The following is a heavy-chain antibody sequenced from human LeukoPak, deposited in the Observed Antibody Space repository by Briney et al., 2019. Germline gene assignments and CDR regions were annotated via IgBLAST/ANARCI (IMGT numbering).Heavy chain of an antibody. V-gene: IGHV4-38-2*01. Sequence: KPSETLPLTCAVSGYSISSGYYWGWIRQPPGKGLEWIGSIYHSGSTYYNPSLKSRVTISVHTSKNQFSLKLSSVTAADTAVYYCARQDYYSDTSGYKPRTFDYWGQGTLVTVSS. CDR1: GYSISSGYY. J-gene: IGHJ4*02. CDR2: IYHSGST. D-gene: IGHD3-22*01. CDR3: ARQDYYSDTSGYKPRTFDY.